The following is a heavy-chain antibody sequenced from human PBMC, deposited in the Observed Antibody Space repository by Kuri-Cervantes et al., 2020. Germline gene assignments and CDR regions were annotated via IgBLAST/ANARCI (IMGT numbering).Heavy chain of an antibody. CDR1: GFTFSSYA. V-gene: IGHV3-30-3*01. CDR3: ARCGRTMSQSKHVVVVAATSDWFDP. D-gene: IGHD2-15*01. Sequence: LSLTCAASGFTFSSYAMHWVRQAPGKGLEWVAVISYDGSNKYYADSVKGRFTISRDNAKNSLYLQMNSRRAEDTAVYYCARCGRTMSQSKHVVVVAATSDWFDPWGQGTLVTVSS. CDR2: ISYDGSNK. J-gene: IGHJ5*02.